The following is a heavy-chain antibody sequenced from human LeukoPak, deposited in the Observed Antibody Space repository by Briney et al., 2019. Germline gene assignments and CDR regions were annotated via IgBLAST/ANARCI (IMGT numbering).Heavy chain of an antibody. J-gene: IGHJ5*02. V-gene: IGHV3-64D*09. D-gene: IGHD3-3*01. CDR3: VKSPGADFWSGYPNWFDP. CDR2: ISSNGGST. Sequence: GGSLRLSCSASGFTFSSYAMHWVRQAPGKGLEYVSAISSNGGSTYYADSVKGRFTISRDNSKNTLYLQMSSLRAEDTAVYYCVKSPGADFWSGYPNWFDPLGPGNPGHRLL. CDR1: GFTFSSYA.